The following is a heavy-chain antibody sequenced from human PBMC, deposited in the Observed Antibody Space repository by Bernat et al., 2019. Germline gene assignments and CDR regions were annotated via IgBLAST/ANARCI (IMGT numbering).Heavy chain of an antibody. CDR3: AKCIVAAGRSLCYRDGRDV. Sequence: EVQLVESGGGLVQPGGSLRLSCAASGFNFAGYWMTWVRQAPGQGLEWVAKIKQDGSERCYVDSVKGRLTITRDNAKNSLYLQMTSLRAEDTAVYYCAKCIVAAGRSLCYRDGRDVWGQGTTVTDSS. J-gene: IGHJ6*02. CDR1: GFNFAGYW. D-gene: IGHD6-13*01. V-gene: IGHV3-7*02. CDR2: IKQDGSER.